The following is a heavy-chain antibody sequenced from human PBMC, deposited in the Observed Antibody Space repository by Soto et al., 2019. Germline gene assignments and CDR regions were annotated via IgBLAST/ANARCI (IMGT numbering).Heavy chain of an antibody. CDR2: IYYSGST. CDR1: GGSISSYY. Sequence: SETLSLTCTVSGGSISSYYWSWIRQPPGKGLEWIGYIYYSGSTNYNPSLKSRVTISVDTSKNQFSLKLSSVTAADTAVYYCAREGVLWFGELEDAWFDPWGQGTLVTVSS. V-gene: IGHV4-59*01. J-gene: IGHJ5*02. CDR3: AREGVLWFGELEDAWFDP. D-gene: IGHD3-10*01.